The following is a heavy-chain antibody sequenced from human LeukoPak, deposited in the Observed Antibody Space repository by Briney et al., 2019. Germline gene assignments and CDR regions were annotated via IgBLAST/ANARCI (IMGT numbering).Heavy chain of an antibody. V-gene: IGHV3-13*01. CDR2: IGTAGEI. Sequence: GGSLRLSCAASGFTFSSYDIHWVRHATGKGLEWVSGIGTAGEIYYPGSVKGRFTISRENAKNSLYLQMNSLRAGDTAVYYCARDAGGRGYSYGTIDYWGQGTMVTVSS. J-gene: IGHJ3*01. D-gene: IGHD5-18*01. CDR1: GFTFSSYD. CDR3: ARDAGGRGYSYGTIDY.